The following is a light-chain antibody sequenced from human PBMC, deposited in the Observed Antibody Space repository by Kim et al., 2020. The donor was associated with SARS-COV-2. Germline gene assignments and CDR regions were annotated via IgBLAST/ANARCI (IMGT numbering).Light chain of an antibody. J-gene: IGLJ3*02. CDR3: SSRDSSGNHRV. CDR2: GRN. Sequence: SSELTQDPAVSVALGQTVRITCQGDSLRSYYASWYQQKPGQAPVPVIYGRNNRPSGIPDRFSGSNSGNTASLTITGAQAEDEADYYCSSRDSSGNHRVFG. CDR1: SLRSYY. V-gene: IGLV3-19*01.